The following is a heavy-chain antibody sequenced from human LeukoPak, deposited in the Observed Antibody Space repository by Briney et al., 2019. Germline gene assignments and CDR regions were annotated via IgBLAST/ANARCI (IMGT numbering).Heavy chain of an antibody. J-gene: IGHJ1*01. CDR2: INGDGSTT. CDR3: ATGNYYDSRGYYMFGY. Sequence: GGSLRLSCAASGFTFSKYWMHWVRQVPGKGLVWVSLINGDGSTTNYADFVKGRFTISRDNAKNTLSLQVNSLRAEDTAVYYCATGNYYDSRGYYMFGYWGQGTLVTVSS. V-gene: IGHV3-74*01. CDR1: GFTFSKYW. D-gene: IGHD3-22*01.